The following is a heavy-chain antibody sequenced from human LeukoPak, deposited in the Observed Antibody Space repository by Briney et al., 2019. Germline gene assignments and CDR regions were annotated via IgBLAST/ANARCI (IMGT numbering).Heavy chain of an antibody. Sequence: GASVKVSCKVSGYTLTELSMHWVRQAPGKGLEWMGGFDPEDGETIYAQKFQGRVTMTEDTSTDTAYMELSSLRSEDTAVYHCATLPTAVTSTYYYGMDVWGQGTTVTVSS. D-gene: IGHD3-10*01. CDR1: GYTLTELS. CDR2: FDPEDGET. V-gene: IGHV1-24*01. J-gene: IGHJ6*02. CDR3: ATLPTAVTSTYYYGMDV.